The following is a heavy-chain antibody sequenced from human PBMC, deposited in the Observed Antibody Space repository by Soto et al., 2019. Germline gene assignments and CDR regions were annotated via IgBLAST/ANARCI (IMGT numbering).Heavy chain of an antibody. J-gene: IGHJ4*02. CDR1: GFTFSSNA. CDR3: ARASGESYPGSRVFDS. D-gene: IGHD3-10*01. Sequence: GGSLRLSCAASGFTFSSNAMSWVRQAPGKGLEWVSVITNTGGDTVYADSVKGRFTMSRDNSKNILYLQMTNLRAEDTAIYYCARASGESYPGSRVFDSWGQGTRVTVSS. V-gene: IGHV3-23*01. CDR2: ITNTGGDT.